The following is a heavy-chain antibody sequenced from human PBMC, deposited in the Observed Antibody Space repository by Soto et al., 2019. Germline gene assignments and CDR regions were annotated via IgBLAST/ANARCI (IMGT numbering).Heavy chain of an antibody. Sequence: EVQLVESGGGLVQPGRSLRLSCTASGFTFGDYAMSWFRQAPGKGLEWVGFIRSKAYGGTTEYAASVKGRSTISRDDSKSIAYLQMNSLKTEDTAVYYCTREAGTVTTFPIDYWGQGTLVTVSS. CDR3: TREAGTVTTFPIDY. D-gene: IGHD4-17*01. J-gene: IGHJ4*02. CDR2: IRSKAYGGTT. V-gene: IGHV3-49*03. CDR1: GFTFGDYA.